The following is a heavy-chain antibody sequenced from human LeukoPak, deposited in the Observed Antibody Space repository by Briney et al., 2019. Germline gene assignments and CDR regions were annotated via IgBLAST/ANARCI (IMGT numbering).Heavy chain of an antibody. CDR2: ISGSGSNT. Sequence: EGSLRLSCAASGFTFSSYAMNWVRQAPGKGLEWVSGISGSGSNTYYADSVMGRFTISRDNSKNTLYLQMNSLRAEDTAVYYCAKDVLSGTYYYFDQWGQGTLVTVSS. J-gene: IGHJ4*02. V-gene: IGHV3-23*01. D-gene: IGHD1-26*01. CDR3: AKDVLSGTYYYFDQ. CDR1: GFTFSSYA.